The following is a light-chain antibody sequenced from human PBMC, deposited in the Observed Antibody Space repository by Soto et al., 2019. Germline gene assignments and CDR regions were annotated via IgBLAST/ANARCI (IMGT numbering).Light chain of an antibody. CDR3: HYYGTSPLYT. J-gene: IGKJ2*01. V-gene: IGKV3-20*01. Sequence: EIVLTQSPGTLSLSPGERATLSCRASQSVSTSHLGWYQKKPGQPPRLLIYEISDRASGIPDRFSGSGSGTDFTLTISRLEPEDFAVYYCHYYGTSPLYTFGQGTKLEIK. CDR2: EIS. CDR1: QSVSTSH.